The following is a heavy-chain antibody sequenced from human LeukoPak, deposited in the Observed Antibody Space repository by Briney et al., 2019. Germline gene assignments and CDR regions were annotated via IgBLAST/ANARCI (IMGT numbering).Heavy chain of an antibody. V-gene: IGHV3-23*01. Sequence: SGGSLRLSCAASGFTFNNYAMSWVRQAPGKGLEWVSGITGSGFSTYYADSLKCRFTISRDNPKNTLYLQMNSLRDEETAVYYCAKRGAYPNWFDPWGQGTLVTVSS. CDR1: GFTFNNYA. CDR3: AKRGAYPNWFDP. J-gene: IGHJ5*02. D-gene: IGHD3-16*01. CDR2: ITGSGFST.